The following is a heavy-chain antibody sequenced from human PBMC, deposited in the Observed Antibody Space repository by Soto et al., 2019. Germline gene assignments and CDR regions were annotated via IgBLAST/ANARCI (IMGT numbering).Heavy chain of an antibody. CDR3: AHRVLRRFFGLVTTTAIYFDF. Sequence: QITLNESGPTLVKPTQTLTLTCTFSGFSLTTSGVGVRWIRQSPGKAPEWLALIFWDDDKRYSPSLTRRLTTTKDTSKNQVVLTMATLDPADTATYYCAHRVLRRFFGLVTTTAIYFDFWGQGTPVAFSS. D-gene: IGHD3-3*01. CDR2: IFWDDDK. CDR1: GFSLTTSGVG. J-gene: IGHJ4*02. V-gene: IGHV2-5*02.